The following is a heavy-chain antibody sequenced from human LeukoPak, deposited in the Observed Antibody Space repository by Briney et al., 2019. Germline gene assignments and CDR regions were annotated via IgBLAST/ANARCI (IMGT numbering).Heavy chain of an antibody. CDR1: GFTFSSYA. V-gene: IGHV3-23*01. Sequence: GGSLRLSCAAPGFTFSSYAMSWVRQAPGKGLEWVSAISGSGGSTYYADSVKGRFTISRDNSKNTLYLQMNSLRAEDTAVYYCAKDYAALSSPNWFDPWGQGTLVTVSS. D-gene: IGHD3-16*01. CDR3: AKDYAALSSPNWFDP. J-gene: IGHJ5*02. CDR2: ISGSGGST.